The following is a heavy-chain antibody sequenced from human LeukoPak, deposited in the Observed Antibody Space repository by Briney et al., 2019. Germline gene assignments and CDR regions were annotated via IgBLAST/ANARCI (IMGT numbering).Heavy chain of an antibody. CDR1: GYTFISSG. Sequence: ASVKVSCKASGYTFISSGISWVRQAPGQGLEWMGWISAFDGTTNYAQKFQDRVTLTTDTSTSTAYMELRILRSDDTAVYYCARWPGGLSGTYYEPSSNWFDPWGQGVLVTVSS. CDR3: ARWPGGLSGTYYEPSSNWFDP. CDR2: ISAFDGTT. V-gene: IGHV1-18*01. D-gene: IGHD3-10*01. J-gene: IGHJ5*02.